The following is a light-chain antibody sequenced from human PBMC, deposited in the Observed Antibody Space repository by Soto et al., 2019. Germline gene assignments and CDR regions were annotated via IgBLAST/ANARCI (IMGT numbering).Light chain of an antibody. CDR2: AAT. V-gene: IGKV1-39*01. CDR3: QRSYSNPRT. J-gene: IGKJ1*01. CDR1: QSISSY. Sequence: DIQMTQSLSSLSASVGDRVTITCRASQSISSYLNWYQHKPGKAPNLLIYAATTLQSGVPSRFSGSGPGTDFTLTISSLQPEDFATYYCQRSYSNPRTFGQGTKLDIK.